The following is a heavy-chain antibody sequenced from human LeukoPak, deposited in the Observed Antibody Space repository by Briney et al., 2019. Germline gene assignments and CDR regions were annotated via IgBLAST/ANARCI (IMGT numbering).Heavy chain of an antibody. CDR1: GGTFSSYA. Sequence: ASVKVSCKASGGTFSSYAISWVRQAPGQGLEWMGGIIPIFGTANYAQKFQGRVTITADESTSTAYMELSSLRSEDTAVYYCARPQHDYGGKRGGRAFDIWGQGTMITVSS. D-gene: IGHD4-23*01. J-gene: IGHJ3*02. V-gene: IGHV1-69*13. CDR2: IIPIFGTA. CDR3: ARPQHDYGGKRGGRAFDI.